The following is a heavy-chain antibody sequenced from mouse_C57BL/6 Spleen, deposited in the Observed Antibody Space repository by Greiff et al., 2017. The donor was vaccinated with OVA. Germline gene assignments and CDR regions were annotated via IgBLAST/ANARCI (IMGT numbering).Heavy chain of an antibody. CDR3: ARSGNGSSYGVIWYFDV. CDR1: GYTFTSYW. CDR2: INPSNGGT. Sequence: QVQLQQPGPELVKPGASVKLSCTASGYTFTSYWMHWVKQRPGQGLEWIGNINPSNGGTNYNEKFKSKATLTVDKSSSTAYMQLSSLTSEDSAVYYCARSGNGSSYGVIWYFDVWGTGTTVTVSS. D-gene: IGHD1-1*01. J-gene: IGHJ1*03. V-gene: IGHV1-53*01.